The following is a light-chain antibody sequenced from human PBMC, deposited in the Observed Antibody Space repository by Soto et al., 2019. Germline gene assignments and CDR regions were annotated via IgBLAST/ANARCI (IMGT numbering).Light chain of an antibody. CDR3: SSYVGTNSYV. V-gene: IGLV2-8*01. J-gene: IGLJ1*01. CDR1: SSDVGGYNY. CDR2: EVY. Sequence: QSALTQPPSASGSPGQSVTISCTGTSSDVGGYNYVSWYQQHPGKAPKLIIYEVYKRPSGVPDRFSGSKSGNRAALTVSGLQAEDEADYYCSSYVGTNSYVFGTGTKLTVL.